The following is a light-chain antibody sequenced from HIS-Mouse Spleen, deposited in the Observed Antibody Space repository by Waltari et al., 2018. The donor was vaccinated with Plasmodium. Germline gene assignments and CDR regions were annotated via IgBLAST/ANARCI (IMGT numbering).Light chain of an antibody. J-gene: IGKJ1*01. CDR2: GAS. CDR1: KSVSSSY. V-gene: IGKV3-20*01. Sequence: EIVLTQSPGTLSLSPGERATLSCRASKSVSSSYLAWYQQKPCQAPRLLIYGASSRATGIPDRVSGSGSGTDFTLTISRLEPEDFAVYYCQQYGSSLPWTFGQGTKVEIK. CDR3: QQYGSSLPWT.